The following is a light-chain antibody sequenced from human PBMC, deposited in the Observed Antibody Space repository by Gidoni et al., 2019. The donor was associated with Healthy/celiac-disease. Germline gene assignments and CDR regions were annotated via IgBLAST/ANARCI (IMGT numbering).Light chain of an antibody. CDR2: GAS. Sequence: EIGLTQSPGTLSLSPGERATLSCRASPSVSSSYLAWYQQKPGQAPRLLIYGASSRATGIPDRFSGSGFGTDFTLTISSLEPEDFAVYYCQQYGSSPTFGQGTKVEIK. V-gene: IGKV3-20*01. CDR3: QQYGSSPT. CDR1: PSVSSSY. J-gene: IGKJ1*01.